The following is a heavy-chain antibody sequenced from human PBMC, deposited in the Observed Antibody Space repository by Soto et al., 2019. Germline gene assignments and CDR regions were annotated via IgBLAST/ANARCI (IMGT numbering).Heavy chain of an antibody. CDR2: INPSGGST. CDR1: GYTFTSYY. J-gene: IGHJ5*02. CDR3: ARDRTSYCSSTSCYNWFDP. Sequence: QVQLVQSGAEVKKPGASVKVSCKASGYTFTSYYMHWVRQAPGQGLEWIGIINPSGGSTSYAQKFQGRVTMTRDTSTSTVYMELSSLRSEDTAVYYCARDRTSYCSSTSCYNWFDPWGQGTLVTVSS. V-gene: IGHV1-46*01. D-gene: IGHD2-2*01.